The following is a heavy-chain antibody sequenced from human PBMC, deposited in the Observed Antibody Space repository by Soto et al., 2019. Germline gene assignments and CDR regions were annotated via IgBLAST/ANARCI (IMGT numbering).Heavy chain of an antibody. CDR1: GFTFSSYS. V-gene: IGHV3-21*02. Sequence: EVQLVEPGGGLVKPGGSLRLSCAASGFTFSSYSMNWVRQAPGQGLEWVSSITGSSSYIYYADSVKGRFTSSRDNGKNSLYLQMNSPRAEDTAVYYCARDVYYYDSSAYWAYWGQGTLVTVSP. J-gene: IGHJ4*02. CDR2: ITGSSSYI. CDR3: ARDVYYYDSSAYWAY. D-gene: IGHD3-22*01.